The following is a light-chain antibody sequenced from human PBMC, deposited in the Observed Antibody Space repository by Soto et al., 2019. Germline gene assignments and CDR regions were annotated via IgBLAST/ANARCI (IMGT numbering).Light chain of an antibody. J-gene: IGKJ1*01. CDR1: QSVLYSSNNKNY. CDR3: QQYYSTLWT. CDR2: WAS. Sequence: DIVMTQSPDSLAVSLGERATINCKSSQSVLYSSNNKNYLAWYQQKPGQPPKLLIYWASIRESGVPDRFSGSGSGTDFTLTVSSLQAEDVALYYCQQYYSTLWTFGQGTKVEIK. V-gene: IGKV4-1*01.